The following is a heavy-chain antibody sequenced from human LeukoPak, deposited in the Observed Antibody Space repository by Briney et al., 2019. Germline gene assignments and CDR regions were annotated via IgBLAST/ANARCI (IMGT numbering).Heavy chain of an antibody. V-gene: IGHV1-69*04. CDR2: IIPIFGIA. D-gene: IGHD3-10*01. J-gene: IGHJ6*02. CDR3: ARETMVRGVTPYYYGMDV. Sequence: ASVKVSCKASGGTFSSYAISWVRQAPGQGLEWMGRIIPIFGIANYAQKFQGRVTITADKSTSTAYMELSSLRFEDTAVYYCARETMVRGVTPYYYGMDVWGQGTTVTVSS. CDR1: GGTFSSYA.